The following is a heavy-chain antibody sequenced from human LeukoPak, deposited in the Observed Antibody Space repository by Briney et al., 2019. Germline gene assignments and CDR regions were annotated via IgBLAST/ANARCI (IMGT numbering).Heavy chain of an antibody. V-gene: IGHV3-64*01. Sequence: GGSLRLSCAASGFTFDDYAMHWVRQAPGKGLEYVSAISSNGGSTYYANSVKGRFTISRDNSRNTLYLQMGSLRAEDMAVYYCARAGPHDAFDIWGQGTMVTVSS. CDR2: ISSNGGST. J-gene: IGHJ3*02. CDR1: GFTFDDYA. CDR3: ARAGPHDAFDI.